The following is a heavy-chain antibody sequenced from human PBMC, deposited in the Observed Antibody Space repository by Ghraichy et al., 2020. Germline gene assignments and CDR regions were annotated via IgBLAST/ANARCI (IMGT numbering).Heavy chain of an antibody. CDR3: AREYYDFWSGYYGVGY. CDR2: ISSSSSTI. V-gene: IGHV3-48*02. D-gene: IGHD3-3*01. CDR1: GFTFSSYS. Sequence: LTCAASGFTFSSYSMNWVRQAPGKGLEWVSYISSSSSTIYYADSVKGRFTISRDNAKNSLYLQMNSLRDEDTAVYYCAREYYDFWSGYYGVGYWGQGTLVTVSS. J-gene: IGHJ4*02.